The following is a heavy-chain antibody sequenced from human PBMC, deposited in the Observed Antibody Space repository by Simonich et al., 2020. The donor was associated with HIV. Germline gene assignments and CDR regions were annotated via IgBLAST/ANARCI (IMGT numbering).Heavy chain of an antibody. V-gene: IGHV3-21*01. CDR1: GFAFSSYS. Sequence: EVQLVESGGGLVKPGGSLRLSCAASGFAFSSYSMNWVRQAPGRGRDGVSTMSSSSRYISYADSGKGRFTISRDNAKNSLYLQMNSLRAEDTAVYYCARNGDYGLYHYYYMDVWGKGTTVTISS. CDR3: ARNGDYGLYHYYYMDV. CDR2: MSSSSRYI. J-gene: IGHJ6*03. D-gene: IGHD4-17*01.